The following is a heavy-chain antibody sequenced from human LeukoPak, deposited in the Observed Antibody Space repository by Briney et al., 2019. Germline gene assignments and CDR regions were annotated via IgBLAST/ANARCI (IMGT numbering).Heavy chain of an antibody. V-gene: IGHV4-39*07. J-gene: IGHJ3*02. CDR2: MHYSGAT. Sequence: SETLSLTCTVSGCSISSGGYYWTWIRRPPGKGLEWIGEMHYSGATNYNPSLKSRVTTSADTPKNQFSLRLSSVTAADTAVYYCARGRLEVYTFDIWGQGTMVTVSS. D-gene: IGHD2-8*02. CDR1: GCSISSGGYY. CDR3: ARGRLEVYTFDI.